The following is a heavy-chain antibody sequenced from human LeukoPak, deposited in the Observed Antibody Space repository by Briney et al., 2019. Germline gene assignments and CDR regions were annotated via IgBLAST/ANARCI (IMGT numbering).Heavy chain of an antibody. CDR3: ARDSPRDMITFGGVIANYWYFDL. CDR2: IYYSGST. J-gene: IGHJ2*01. Sequence: SETLSLTCTVSGGSISSYYWSWIRQPPGKGLEWIGYIYYSGSTNYNPSLKSRVTISVDTSKNQFSLKLSSVTAADTAVYYCARDSPRDMITFGGVIANYWYFDLWGRGTLVTVSS. D-gene: IGHD3-16*02. V-gene: IGHV4-59*01. CDR1: GGSISSYY.